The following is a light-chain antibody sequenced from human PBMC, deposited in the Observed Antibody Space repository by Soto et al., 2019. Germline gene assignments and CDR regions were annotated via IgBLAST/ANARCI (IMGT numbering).Light chain of an antibody. CDR1: QSVSSF. Sequence: EIVMTQSPATLSLSPGEGATLSCRASQSVSSFLAWYQHKPGQAPSLLLYHASKRATGIPDRFSGSGSGTVFTLTISSLEPEDFAVYYCQQHASWPLTFGGGTKVDI. CDR2: HAS. J-gene: IGKJ4*02. V-gene: IGKV3-11*01. CDR3: QQHASWPLT.